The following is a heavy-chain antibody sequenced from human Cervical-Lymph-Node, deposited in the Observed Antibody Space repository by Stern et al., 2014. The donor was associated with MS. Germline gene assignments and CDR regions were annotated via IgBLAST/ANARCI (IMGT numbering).Heavy chain of an antibody. CDR2: ISHDGIMK. CDR1: GFTLSYYG. CDR3: ARDTTIAARPCYYYCGMDV. D-gene: IGHD6-6*01. V-gene: IGHV3-30*03. J-gene: IGHJ6*02. Sequence: VQLVESGGGVVQPGRSLRLSCEASGFTLSYYGMHWVRQAPGQGLEWVAGISHDGIMKSYADSVRGRFTISRDKSKNTISLQMNSLRAEDAAMYYCARDTTIAARPCYYYCGMDVWGQGTTVTVSS.